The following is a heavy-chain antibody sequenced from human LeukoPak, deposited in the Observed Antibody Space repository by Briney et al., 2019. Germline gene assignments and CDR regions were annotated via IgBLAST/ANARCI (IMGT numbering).Heavy chain of an antibody. Sequence: TSETLSLTCTVSGGTISSYYWSWIRQPPGKGLEWIGYIYYSGSTNYNPSLKSRVTISVDTSKNQFSLKLSSVTAAGTAVYYCARRRLRYFDWFDPWGQGTLVTVPS. CDR1: GGTISSYY. D-gene: IGHD3-9*01. CDR3: ARRRLRYFDWFDP. J-gene: IGHJ5*02. V-gene: IGHV4-59*08. CDR2: IYYSGST.